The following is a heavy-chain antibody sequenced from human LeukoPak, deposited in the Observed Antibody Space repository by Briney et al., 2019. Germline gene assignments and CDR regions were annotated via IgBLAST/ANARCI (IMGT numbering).Heavy chain of an antibody. CDR3: AGTAAGTSPYYYYMDV. J-gene: IGHJ6*03. CDR1: GYTFTSYG. CDR2: MNPNSGNT. D-gene: IGHD6-13*01. V-gene: IGHV1-8*01. Sequence: ASVKVSCKASGYTFTSYGINWVRQATGQGLEWMGWMNPNSGNTGYAQKFQGRVTMTRNTSISTAYMELSSLRSEDTAVYYCAGTAAGTSPYYYYMDVRGKGTTVTVSS.